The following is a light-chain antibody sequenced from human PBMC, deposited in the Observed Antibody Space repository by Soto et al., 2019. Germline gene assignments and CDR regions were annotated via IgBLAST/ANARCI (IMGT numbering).Light chain of an antibody. CDR3: QQRSNWPSLT. CDR2: DAS. Sequence: EIVMTQSPATLSVSPGERATLSCRASQSVRSSFLAWYQQKPGQAPSLLISDASNRATVIPARFSGSGSETDFTLTISCLEPADSAVYYCQQRSNWPSLTFGGGTKVDTK. V-gene: IGKV3-11*01. CDR1: QSVRSSF. J-gene: IGKJ4*01.